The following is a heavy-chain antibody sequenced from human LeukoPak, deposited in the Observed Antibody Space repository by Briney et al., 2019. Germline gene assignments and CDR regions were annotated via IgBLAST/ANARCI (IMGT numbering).Heavy chain of an antibody. CDR3: AKDPGWELLLANDAFDI. D-gene: IGHD1-26*01. Sequence: GGSLRLSCAASGFTFSSYAMSWVRQAPGKGLEWVSAISGSGGSTYYADSVKGRFTISRDNSKNTLYLQMNSLRAEDTAVYYCAKDPGWELLLANDAFDIWGQVTMVTVSS. J-gene: IGHJ3*02. V-gene: IGHV3-23*01. CDR2: ISGSGGST. CDR1: GFTFSSYA.